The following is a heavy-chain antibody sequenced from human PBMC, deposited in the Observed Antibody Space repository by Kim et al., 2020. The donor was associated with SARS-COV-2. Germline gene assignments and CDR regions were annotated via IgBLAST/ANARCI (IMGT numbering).Heavy chain of an antibody. Sequence: ASVKVSCKASGYTFTGYYMHWVRQAPGQGLEWMGWINPNSGGTNYAQKFQGRVTMTRDTSISTAYMELSRLRSDDTAVYYCARVPSIAAAGRGLDYWGQGTLVTVSS. J-gene: IGHJ4*02. CDR1: GYTFTGYY. D-gene: IGHD6-13*01. CDR3: ARVPSIAAAGRGLDY. CDR2: INPNSGGT. V-gene: IGHV1-2*02.